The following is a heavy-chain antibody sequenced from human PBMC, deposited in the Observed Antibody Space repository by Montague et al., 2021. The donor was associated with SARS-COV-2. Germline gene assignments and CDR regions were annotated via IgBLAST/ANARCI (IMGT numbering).Heavy chain of an antibody. CDR2: ISHSGST. V-gene: IGHV4-34*01. CDR1: GGSFSGYY. CDR3: ARGTYYYDSSGSDAFDI. D-gene: IGHD3-22*01. Sequence: SETLSLTCAVYGGSFSGYYWSWIRQPPGKGLEWTGEISHSGSTNYNPSLKSRVTISIDTSKNQFSLKLSSVTVADTAVYYCARGTYYYDSSGSDAFDIWGQGTMVTVSS. J-gene: IGHJ3*02.